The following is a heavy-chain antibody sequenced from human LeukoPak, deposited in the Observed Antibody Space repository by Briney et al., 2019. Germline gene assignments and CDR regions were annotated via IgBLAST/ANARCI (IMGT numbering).Heavy chain of an antibody. J-gene: IGHJ4*02. CDR3: ASSAGFGSGSYMRLFDY. D-gene: IGHD3-10*01. Sequence: ASVKVSCKASGYTFTGYYMHWVRQAPGQGLEWMGRINPNSGVTNYAQKFQGRVTMTRETSISTAYMELSRLRSDDTAVYYCASSAGFGSGSYMRLFDYWGQGTLVTVSS. CDR2: INPNSGVT. CDR1: GYTFTGYY. V-gene: IGHV1-2*06.